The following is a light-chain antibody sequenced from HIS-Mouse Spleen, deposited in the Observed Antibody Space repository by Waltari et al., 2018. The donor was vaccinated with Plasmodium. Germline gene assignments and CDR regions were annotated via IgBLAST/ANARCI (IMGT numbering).Light chain of an antibody. CDR2: AAS. CDR3: QQYGSSPFT. V-gene: IGKV3-20*01. J-gene: IGKJ3*01. CDR1: QSVSSSY. Sequence: DIVLTQSPGTLSLSPGERATLSCRASQSVSSSYLACYQQKPVQAPRLLSYAASSRATGIPDMFSGSGSGTDFTLTISRLEPEDFAVYYCQQYGSSPFTFGPGTKVDIK.